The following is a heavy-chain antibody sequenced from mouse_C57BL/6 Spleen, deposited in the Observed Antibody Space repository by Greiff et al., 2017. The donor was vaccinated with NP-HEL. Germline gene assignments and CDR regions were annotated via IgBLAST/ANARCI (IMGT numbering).Heavy chain of an antibody. Sequence: QVQLQQPGTELVKPGASVKLSCKASGYTFTSYWMHWVKQRPGQGLEWIGNINPSNGGTTYNEKFKSKATLTVDKSSSTAYMQHSSRTSEDSAVYYCARENYYGNPWFAYWGQGTLVTVSA. D-gene: IGHD2-1*01. CDR1: GYTFTSYW. CDR3: ARENYYGNPWFAY. CDR2: INPSNGGT. J-gene: IGHJ3*01. V-gene: IGHV1-53*01.